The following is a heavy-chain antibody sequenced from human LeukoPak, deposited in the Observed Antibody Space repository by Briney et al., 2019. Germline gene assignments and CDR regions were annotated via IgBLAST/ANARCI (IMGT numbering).Heavy chain of an antibody. Sequence: GGSLKLSCAASGFTFSGSVMHWVRQASGKGLEWVARIRTKANNYATPFAASVKGRFTISRDDSKNTEYLQVNSLKTEDTAVYYCTSPKGDSSNYDMDVWGQGTTVTVSS. D-gene: IGHD2-21*02. J-gene: IGHJ6*02. CDR1: GFTFSGSV. V-gene: IGHV3-73*01. CDR3: TSPKGDSSNYDMDV. CDR2: IRTKANNYAT.